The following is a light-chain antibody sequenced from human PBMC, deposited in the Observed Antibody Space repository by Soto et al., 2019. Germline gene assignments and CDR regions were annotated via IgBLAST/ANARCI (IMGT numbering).Light chain of an antibody. V-gene: IGLV2-14*03. Sequence: QSALTQPASVSGSPGQSITISCTGTSSDVGGYNYVSWYQHYPGKAPTLIIYAVTNRPSGVSNRFSGSKSGNTASLTISGLQAEDEAHYYCSSYTSSSSWVFGGGTQLTVL. J-gene: IGLJ3*02. CDR2: AVT. CDR1: SSDVGGYNY. CDR3: SSYTSSSSWV.